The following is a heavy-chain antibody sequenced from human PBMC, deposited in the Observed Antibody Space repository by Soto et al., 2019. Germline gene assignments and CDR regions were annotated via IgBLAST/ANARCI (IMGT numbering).Heavy chain of an antibody. CDR3: AKDNGNYGSGSFFH. J-gene: IGHJ4*02. Sequence: VSLRLSCAASGFSFSNYAISWVRQGPGKGLEWVSLISGTGDSSEYADSVKGRFTISRDYSKTTVLLQMNSLRAEDTAVYFCAKDNGNYGSGSFFHWGPGTLVTVSS. V-gene: IGHV3-23*01. D-gene: IGHD3-10*01. CDR1: GFSFSNYA. CDR2: ISGTGDSS.